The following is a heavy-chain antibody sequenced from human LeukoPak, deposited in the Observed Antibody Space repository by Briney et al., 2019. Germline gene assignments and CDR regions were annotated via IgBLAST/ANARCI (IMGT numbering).Heavy chain of an antibody. CDR3: ASTGYDPRGWFDP. D-gene: IGHD3-16*01. CDR1: GYTLTELP. Sequence: ASVKVSCKVSGYTLTELPMHWVRQAPGQGLEWMGIINPSGGSTSYAQKFQGRVTMTRDTSTSTVYMELSSLRSEDTAVYYCASTGYDPRGWFDPWGQGTLVTVSS. V-gene: IGHV1-46*01. CDR2: INPSGGST. J-gene: IGHJ5*02.